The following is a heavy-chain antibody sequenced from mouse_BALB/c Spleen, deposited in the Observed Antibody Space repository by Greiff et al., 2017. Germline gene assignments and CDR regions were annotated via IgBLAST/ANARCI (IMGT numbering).Heavy chain of an antibody. V-gene: IGHV5-6-5*01. D-gene: IGHD1-1*01. Sequence: DVMLVESGGGLVKPGGSLKLSCAASGFTFSSYAMSWVRQTPEKRLEWVASISSGGSTYYPDSVKGRFTISRDNARNILYLQMSSLRSEDTAMYYCARGPLLRTDWYFDVWGAGTTVTVSS. CDR3: ARGPLLRTDWYFDV. CDR1: GFTFSSYA. CDR2: ISSGGST. J-gene: IGHJ1*01.